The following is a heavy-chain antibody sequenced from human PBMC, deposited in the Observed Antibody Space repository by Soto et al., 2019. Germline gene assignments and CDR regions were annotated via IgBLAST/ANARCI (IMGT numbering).Heavy chain of an antibody. J-gene: IGHJ4*02. V-gene: IGHV3-30-3*01. CDR2: ILDDGNNK. Sequence: PGGSLRLSCAASGFTFSNYIMHWVRQAPGKGLEWVAFILDDGNNKYYADSVKGRFTISRDNSKNTLYLQMNSLRTEDTAVYYCARDDEGGSYCDLGYWGQGTLVTVPQ. CDR1: GFTFSNYI. CDR3: ARDDEGGSYCDLGY. D-gene: IGHD3-10*01.